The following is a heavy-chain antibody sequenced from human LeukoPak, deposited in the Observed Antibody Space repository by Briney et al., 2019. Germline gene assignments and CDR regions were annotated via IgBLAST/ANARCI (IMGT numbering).Heavy chain of an antibody. V-gene: IGHV3-48*01. CDR2: ISSSSSTI. D-gene: IGHD6-25*01. CDR1: GFTFSSYS. CDR3: ARVYSSAAHYFYYMDV. Sequence: GGSLRLSCAASGFTFSSYSMNWVRQAPGKGLEWVSYISSSSSTIYYADSVKGRFTISRDNAKNTLYLQMNSLRAEDTTVYYCARVYSSAAHYFYYMDVWGKGTTVTVSS. J-gene: IGHJ6*03.